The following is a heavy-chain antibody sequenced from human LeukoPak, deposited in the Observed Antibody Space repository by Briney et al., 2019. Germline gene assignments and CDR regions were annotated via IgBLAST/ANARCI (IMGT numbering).Heavy chain of an antibody. Sequence: GGSLRLSCAASGFTFSSYAMSWVRQAPGKGLEWVSAISGSGGSTYYADSVKGRFTISRDNSKNTLYLQMNSLRAEDTAVYYCATLRGYGDYFSLYFDYWGQGTLVTVSS. CDR1: GFTFSSYA. V-gene: IGHV3-23*01. CDR2: ISGSGGST. CDR3: ATLRGYGDYFSLYFDY. J-gene: IGHJ4*02. D-gene: IGHD4-17*01.